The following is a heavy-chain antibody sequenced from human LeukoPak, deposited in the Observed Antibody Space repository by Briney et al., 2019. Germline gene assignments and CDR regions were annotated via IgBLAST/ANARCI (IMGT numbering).Heavy chain of an antibody. D-gene: IGHD3-22*01. Sequence: TASETLSLTCTVSGGSISSSSYYWGWIRQPPGKGLEWIGSIYYSGSTYYNPSLKSRVTISVDTSKNQFSLKLSSVTAADTAVYYCAREGPITMIDYYMDVWGKGTTVTVSS. CDR1: GGSISSSSYY. CDR2: IYYSGST. J-gene: IGHJ6*03. CDR3: AREGPITMIDYYMDV. V-gene: IGHV4-39*02.